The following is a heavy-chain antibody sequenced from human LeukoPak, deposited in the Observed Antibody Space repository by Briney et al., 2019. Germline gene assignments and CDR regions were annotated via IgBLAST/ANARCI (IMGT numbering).Heavy chain of an antibody. J-gene: IGHJ6*03. CDR3: ARAKVHYYYYYMDV. CDR1: GFTVSSNY. CDR2: INGSGGST. V-gene: IGHV3-53*01. Sequence: GGSLRLSCAASGFTVSSNYMSWVRQAPGKGLEWVSDINGSGGSTYYADSVKGRFTISRDNSKNTLYLQMNSLRAEDTALYYCARAKVHYYYYYMDVWGKGTTVTVSS.